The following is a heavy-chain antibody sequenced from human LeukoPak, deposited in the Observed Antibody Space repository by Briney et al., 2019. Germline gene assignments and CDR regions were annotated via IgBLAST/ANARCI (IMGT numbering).Heavy chain of an antibody. CDR2: ISYDGSNK. CDR1: GFTFSSYA. D-gene: IGHD6-19*01. J-gene: IGHJ6*02. CDR3: ARDHYSSGWYLTARYGMDV. V-gene: IGHV3-30-3*01. Sequence: GGSLRLSCAASGFTFSSYAMHWVRQAPGKGLEWVAVISYDGSNKYYADSVKGRFTISRDNSKNTLYLQMNSLRAEDTAVYYCARDHYSSGWYLTARYGMDVWGQGTTVTVSS.